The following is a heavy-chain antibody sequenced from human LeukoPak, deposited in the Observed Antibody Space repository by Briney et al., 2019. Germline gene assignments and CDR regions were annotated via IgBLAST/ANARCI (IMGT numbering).Heavy chain of an antibody. CDR1: GLTFSSYG. Sequence: GRSLRLSCAASGLTFSSYGMHWVRQAPGKGLEWVAVIWYDGSNKYYADSVKGRFTISRDNSKNTLYLQMNSLRAEDTAVYYCAREGEDCSGGSCYPHFDYWGQGTLVTVSS. CDR2: IWYDGSNK. CDR3: AREGEDCSGGSCYPHFDY. D-gene: IGHD2-15*01. J-gene: IGHJ4*02. V-gene: IGHV3-33*01.